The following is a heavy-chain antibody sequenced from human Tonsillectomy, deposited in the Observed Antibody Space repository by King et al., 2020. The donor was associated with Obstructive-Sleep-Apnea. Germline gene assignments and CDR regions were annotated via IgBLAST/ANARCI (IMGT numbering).Heavy chain of an antibody. J-gene: IGHJ4*02. V-gene: IGHV3-11*06. CDR3: TRGSKTAAVSDY. D-gene: IGHD6-25*01. CDR2: INNSSDYI. Sequence: VQLVESGGGLVKPGGSLRLSCAASGFTFSDYYMTWIRQAPGKGLEWVSYINNSSDYINYADSVKGRFTISRDNAKNSLYLKMNILRAEDTAIYYCTRGSKTAAVSDYWGQGTLVTVSS. CDR1: GFTFSDYY.